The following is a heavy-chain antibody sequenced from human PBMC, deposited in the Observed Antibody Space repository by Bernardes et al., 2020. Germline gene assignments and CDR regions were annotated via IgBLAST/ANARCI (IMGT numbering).Heavy chain of an antibody. CDR1: GYTFTSYD. D-gene: IGHD4-17*01. Sequence: ASVKVSCKASGYTFTSYDINWVRQATGQGLEWMGWMNPNSGNTGYAQKFQGRVTMTRNTSISTAYMELSSLRSEDTAVYYCARRRSYGDGRAFDIWGQGTMVTVSS. V-gene: IGHV1-8*01. J-gene: IGHJ3*02. CDR2: MNPNSGNT. CDR3: ARRRSYGDGRAFDI.